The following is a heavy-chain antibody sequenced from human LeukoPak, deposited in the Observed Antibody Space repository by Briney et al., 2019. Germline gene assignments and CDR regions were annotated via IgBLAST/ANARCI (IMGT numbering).Heavy chain of an antibody. Sequence: SVKVSCKASGYTFTSYGISWVRQAPGQGLEWMGRIIPILGIANYAQKFQGRVTITADKSTSTAYMELSSLRSEDTAVYYCARDPGIAVGWGQGTLVTVSS. V-gene: IGHV1-69*04. J-gene: IGHJ4*02. CDR3: ARDPGIAVG. D-gene: IGHD6-19*01. CDR2: IIPILGIA. CDR1: GYTFTSYG.